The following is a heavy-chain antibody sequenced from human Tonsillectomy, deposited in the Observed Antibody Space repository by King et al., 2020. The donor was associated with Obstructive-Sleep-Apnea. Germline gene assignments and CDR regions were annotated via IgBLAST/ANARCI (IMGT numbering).Heavy chain of an antibody. CDR1: GFSLSSSGMC. D-gene: IGHD1-20*01. CDR2: VDWDDDK. J-gene: IGHJ6*02. V-gene: IGHV2-70*11. CDR3: SRTTRIIGPTGNYYPMDV. Sequence: VTLKESGPALVKSTQTLTLTCTFSGFSLSSSGMCVSWLRQPPGKALEWLARVDWDDDKYYSTSLKTRLTISKETSKNQVVLTMTNMDPVDTATYYCSRTTRIIGPTGNYYPMDVWGQGTTVTVSS.